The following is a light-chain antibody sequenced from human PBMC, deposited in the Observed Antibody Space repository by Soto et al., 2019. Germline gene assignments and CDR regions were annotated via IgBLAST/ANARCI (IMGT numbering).Light chain of an antibody. J-gene: IGKJ5*01. V-gene: IGKV3-11*01. Sequence: IVMTQSPATLSVPPRERATLSCRASQSVSIDLAWYQQTPGQAPRLLIYGASTRATGIPVRFSGSGSGTDFTLTISSLEPEDFAVYYCQQRSNWPSITFGQGRRLEIK. CDR1: QSVSID. CDR3: QQRSNWPSIT. CDR2: GAS.